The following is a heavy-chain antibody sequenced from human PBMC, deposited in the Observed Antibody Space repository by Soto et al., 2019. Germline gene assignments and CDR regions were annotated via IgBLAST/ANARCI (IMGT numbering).Heavy chain of an antibody. CDR2: ISGSADKT. Sequence: PGGSLRLSCAASGLTFSSYAMSWVRQAPGKGPEWVSAISGSADKTYYVDSVKGRFTISRDNSKNTLFLQMNSLRAGDTAVYYCATAKLLLPWLFDYWGQGT. CDR3: ATAKLLLPWLFDY. V-gene: IGHV3-23*01. CDR1: GLTFSSYA. J-gene: IGHJ4*02. D-gene: IGHD2-15*01.